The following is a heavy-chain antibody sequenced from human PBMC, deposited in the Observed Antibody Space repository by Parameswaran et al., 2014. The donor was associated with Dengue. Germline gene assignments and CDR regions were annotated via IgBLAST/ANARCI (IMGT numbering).Heavy chain of an antibody. CDR3: AKDGAIFGVVVRNEYYFDY. J-gene: IGHJ4*02. D-gene: IGHD3-3*01. Sequence: VRQMPGKGLEWVSAISGSGGSTYYADSVKGRFTISRDNSKNTLYLQMNSLRAEDTAVYYCAKDGAIFGVVVRNEYYFDYWGQGTLVTVSS. V-gene: IGHV3-23*01. CDR2: ISGSGGST.